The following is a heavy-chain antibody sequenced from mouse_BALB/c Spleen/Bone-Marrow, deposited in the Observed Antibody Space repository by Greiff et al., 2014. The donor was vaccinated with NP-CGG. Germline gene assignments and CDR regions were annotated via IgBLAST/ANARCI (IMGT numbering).Heavy chain of an antibody. CDR3: ARGSYYEGAMDY. D-gene: IGHD1-1*01. J-gene: IGHJ4*01. Sequence: VQLQQSGPGLVAPSQSLSITCTVSGFSLTSYGVHWVRQPPGKVPEWLGVIWAGGSTNYNSALMSRLSISKDNSKSQVFLKMNSLQTDDTAMYYCARGSYYEGAMDYWGQGTSVTVSS. V-gene: IGHV2-9*02. CDR2: IWAGGST. CDR1: GFSLTSYG.